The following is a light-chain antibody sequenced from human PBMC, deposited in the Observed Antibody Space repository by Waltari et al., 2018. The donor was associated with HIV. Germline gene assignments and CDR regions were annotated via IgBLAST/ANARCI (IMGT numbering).Light chain of an antibody. J-gene: IGLJ3*02. CDR2: YDD. V-gene: IGLV1-36*01. Sequence: QSVLTQPPSVSEAPRQRVTISCSGSSSNIGINAVNWYQQLPGKAPKLLIYYDDLLPSGVSDRFSGSKSGTSASLAISGLQAEDEADYYCAAWDDSLNGPVFGGGTKLTVL. CDR3: AAWDDSLNGPV. CDR1: SSNIGINA.